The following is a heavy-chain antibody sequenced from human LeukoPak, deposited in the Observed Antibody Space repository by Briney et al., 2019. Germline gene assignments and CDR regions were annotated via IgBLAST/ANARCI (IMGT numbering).Heavy chain of an antibody. CDR2: ISYDGSNK. V-gene: IGHV3-30-3*01. J-gene: IGHJ1*01. CDR3: ARDDGSSWYGSEYFQH. Sequence: PGGSLRLSCAASGFTFSHFAMHWVRQAPGKGLEWVAVISYDGSNKYYADSVKGRFTISRDNSKNTLYLQMNSLRAEDTAVYYCARDDGSSWYGSEYFQHWGQGTLVTVSS. D-gene: IGHD6-13*01. CDR1: GFTFSHFA.